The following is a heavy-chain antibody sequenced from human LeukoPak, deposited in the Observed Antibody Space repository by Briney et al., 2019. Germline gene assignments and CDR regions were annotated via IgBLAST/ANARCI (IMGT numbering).Heavy chain of an antibody. J-gene: IGHJ4*02. CDR3: ARTGLWFGELLGFDY. CDR2: IYYSGST. V-gene: IGHV4-39*01. CDR1: GGSISSSSYY. D-gene: IGHD3-10*01. Sequence: PSETLSLTCTVSGGSISSSSYYWGWIRQPPGKGLEWIGSIYYSGSTYYNPSLKSRVTISVDTSKNQFSLKLSSVTAADTAVYYCARTGLWFGELLGFDYWGQGTLVTVSS.